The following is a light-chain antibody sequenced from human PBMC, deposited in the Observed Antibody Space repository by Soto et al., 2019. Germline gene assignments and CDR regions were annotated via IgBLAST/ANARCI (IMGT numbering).Light chain of an antibody. Sequence: EIVLTQSPATLSLSPGERATLSYRASQSLNIYLAWYQQKPGQAPRLLIYDASNRATGIPARFSGSGSKTDFTLTISSLEPEDFALYYCQQRRNWPITFGQGTRLEIK. CDR2: DAS. CDR3: QQRRNWPIT. CDR1: QSLNIY. V-gene: IGKV3-11*01. J-gene: IGKJ5*01.